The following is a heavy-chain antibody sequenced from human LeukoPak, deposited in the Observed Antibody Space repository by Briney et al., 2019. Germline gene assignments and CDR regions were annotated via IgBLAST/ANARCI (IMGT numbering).Heavy chain of an antibody. D-gene: IGHD2-2*01. CDR1: GYSFTSYW. J-gene: IGHJ3*02. CDR3: ARTRGYCSSTSCYAIAFDI. CDR2: IYPGDSDT. V-gene: IGHV5-51*01. Sequence: GESLKISCKGSGYSFTSYWIGWVRQMPGKGLEWMGIIYPGDSDTRYSPSFQGQVTISADKSISTAYLQWSSLKVSDTAMYYCARTRGYCSSTSCYAIAFDIWGQGTMVTVSS.